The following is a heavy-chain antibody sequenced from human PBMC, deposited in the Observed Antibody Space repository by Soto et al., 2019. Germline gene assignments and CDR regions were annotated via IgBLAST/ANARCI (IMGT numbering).Heavy chain of an antibody. CDR1: GYTFTSYG. CDR3: ALSSLEWLPIYDNWFDP. Sequence: ALVKVSCKASGYTFTSYGISWVRQAPGQGLEWMGWISAYNGNTNYAQKLQGRVTMTTDTSTSTAYMELRSLRSDDTAVYYCALSSLEWLPIYDNWFDPWGQGTLVTVSS. CDR2: ISAYNGNT. D-gene: IGHD3-3*01. V-gene: IGHV1-18*01. J-gene: IGHJ5*02.